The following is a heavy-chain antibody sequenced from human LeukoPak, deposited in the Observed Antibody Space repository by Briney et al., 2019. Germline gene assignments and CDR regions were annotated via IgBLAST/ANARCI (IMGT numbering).Heavy chain of an antibody. CDR3: ARAEYYYGSGSYYDY. D-gene: IGHD3-10*01. J-gene: IGHJ4*02. Sequence: SGPALVKPTQALTLTCTFSGFSLSTSGMRVSWIRQPPGKALEWLARIDWDDDKFYSTSLKTRLTISKDTSKNQVVLTMTNMAPVDTATYYCARAEYYYGSGSYYDYWGQGTLVTVSS. V-gene: IGHV2-70*04. CDR1: GFSLSTSGMR. CDR2: IDWDDDK.